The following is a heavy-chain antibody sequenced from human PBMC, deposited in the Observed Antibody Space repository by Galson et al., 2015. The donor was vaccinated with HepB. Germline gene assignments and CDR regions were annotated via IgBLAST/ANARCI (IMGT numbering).Heavy chain of an antibody. CDR1: GDSISSDNW. D-gene: IGHD1-7*01. CDR3: ARDHERELTGY. J-gene: IGHJ4*02. CDR2: IYYTGDT. V-gene: IGHV4-4*02. Sequence: SETLSLTCAVSGDSISSDNWVRWVRQPPGMGLEWIGEIYYTGDTNYNPSLKSRVTMSIDRSKNQFSLKLTSVTAADTAVYYCARDHERELTGYWGQGTLVTVSS.